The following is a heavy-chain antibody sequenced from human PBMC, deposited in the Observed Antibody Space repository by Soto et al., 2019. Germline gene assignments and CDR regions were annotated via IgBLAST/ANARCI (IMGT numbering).Heavy chain of an antibody. CDR1: GGSISSSNW. Sequence: SETLSLTCAVSGGSISSSNWWSWVRQPPGKGLEWIGEIYHSGSTNYNPSLKSRVTISVGKSKNQFSLKLSSVTAADTAVYYCARDRGDSTSSNPFDYWGQGTLVTVSS. D-gene: IGHD2-21*02. CDR3: ARDRGDSTSSNPFDY. CDR2: IYHSGST. J-gene: IGHJ4*02. V-gene: IGHV4-4*02.